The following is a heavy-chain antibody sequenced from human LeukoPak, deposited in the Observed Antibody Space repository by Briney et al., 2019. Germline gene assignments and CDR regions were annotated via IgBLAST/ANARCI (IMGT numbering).Heavy chain of an antibody. D-gene: IGHD2-2*01. J-gene: IGHJ4*02. CDR2: ISYDGSNK. V-gene: IGHV3-30-3*01. CDR1: GFTFSNYA. CDR3: ARDFCSSTSCLSPFDY. Sequence: PGGSLRLSCAAAGFTFSNYAMHWVRQAPSKGLEWVAVISYDGSNKYSADSVKGRFTISRDNSKNTLYLQMNSLRAEDAAVYYCARDFCSSTSCLSPFDYWGQGTLVTVSS.